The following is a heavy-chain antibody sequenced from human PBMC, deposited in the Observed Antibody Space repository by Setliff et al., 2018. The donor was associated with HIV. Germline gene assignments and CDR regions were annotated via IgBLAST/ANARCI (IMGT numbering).Heavy chain of an antibody. CDR1: GGSINTSSYY. Sequence: SETLSLTCSVSGGSINTSSYYWAWVRQPPGNELEWIGSIYHDGTTHYRSSLRSRAAISIDTSKGQISLKVRSVTAADTAVYFCADHPVTSGWLSLNWFDPWGQGILVTVSS. CDR3: ADHPVTSGWLSLNWFDP. CDR2: IYHDGTT. D-gene: IGHD6-19*01. V-gene: IGHV4-39*07. J-gene: IGHJ5*01.